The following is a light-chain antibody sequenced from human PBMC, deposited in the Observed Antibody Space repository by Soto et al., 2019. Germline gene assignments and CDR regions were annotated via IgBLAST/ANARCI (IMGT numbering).Light chain of an antibody. V-gene: IGKV3-15*01. J-gene: IGKJ4*01. CDR2: ATS. Sequence: EIVMTQSPATLSVSPGERASLSCRSSQSVSSNLAWYQQKPGQTPRLLIYATSTRATGIPARFSGSGSGTEFTLTISSLQSEDFAVYYCQHYNNGPLTFGGGTKVEIK. CDR1: QSVSSN. CDR3: QHYNNGPLT.